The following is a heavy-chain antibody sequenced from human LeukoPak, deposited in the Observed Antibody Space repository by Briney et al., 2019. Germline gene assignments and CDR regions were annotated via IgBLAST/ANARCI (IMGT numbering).Heavy chain of an antibody. V-gene: IGHV4-59*08. CDR3: ARVRATLFGVAMDYMDV. CDR2: IYYSGST. D-gene: IGHD3-3*01. J-gene: IGHJ6*03. Sequence: PSEALSLTCTVSGGSISSYYWSWIRQLPGKGLEWIGYIYYSGSTNYNPSLKSRVTISVDTSKNQLSLKLSSVTAADTAVYYCARVRATLFGVAMDYMDVWGKGITVTVSS. CDR1: GGSISSYY.